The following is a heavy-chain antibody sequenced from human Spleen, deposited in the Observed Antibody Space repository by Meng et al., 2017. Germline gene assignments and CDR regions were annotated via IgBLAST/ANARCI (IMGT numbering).Heavy chain of an antibody. J-gene: IGHJ1*01. Sequence: SLKISCAASGFSIDDYAMDWVRQAPGKGLEWVSGITWNSGRVRYADSVKGRFTISRDNAKNSLYLQMDSLRPEDTALYYCVKDTTYDFGGNSYFQHWGQGTLVTVSS. V-gene: IGHV3-9*01. CDR1: GFSIDDYA. CDR2: ITWNSGRV. CDR3: VKDTTYDFGGNSYFQH. D-gene: IGHD4-23*01.